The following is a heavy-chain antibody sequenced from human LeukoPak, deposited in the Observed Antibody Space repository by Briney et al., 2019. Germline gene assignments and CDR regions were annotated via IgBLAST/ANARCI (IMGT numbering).Heavy chain of an antibody. V-gene: IGHV3-30*02. CDR3: AKDVTGYCSTTSCPFDS. D-gene: IGHD2-2*01. Sequence: GGSLRLSCAASGFTFSTYGMVWVRQAPGKGLEWVAYIRYDGSNKNYADSVKGRFTISRDNSKNTLYLQMSSLRAEDTAVYYCAKDVTGYCSTTSCPFDSWGQGTLVTVSS. CDR2: IRYDGSNK. J-gene: IGHJ4*02. CDR1: GFTFSTYG.